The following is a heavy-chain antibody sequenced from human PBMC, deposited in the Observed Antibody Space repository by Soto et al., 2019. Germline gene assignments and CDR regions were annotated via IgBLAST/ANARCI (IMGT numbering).Heavy chain of an antibody. Sequence: PGGSLRLSCAASGFTLSGYGFHWVRQAPGKGLEWVAVISYDGSNKYYADSVKGRFTISRDNSKNTVYLQMNSLRAEDTAVYYCAKDEHYYGGSECVPWVLWGQGTMVTVSS. V-gene: IGHV3-30*18. CDR2: ISYDGSNK. J-gene: IGHJ3*01. CDR3: AKDEHYYGGSECVPWVL. CDR1: GFTLSGYG. D-gene: IGHD3-22*01.